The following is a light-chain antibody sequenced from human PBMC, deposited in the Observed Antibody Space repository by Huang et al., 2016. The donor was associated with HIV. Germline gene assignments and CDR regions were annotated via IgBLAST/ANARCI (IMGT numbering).Light chain of an antibody. V-gene: IGKV3-20*01. Sequence: EIVLTQSPGTLSLSPGERATLSCRASQSVSSNHLVWYQQRPGQAPGLLIYDTSTCATGIPDRFSGSGSGTDFTLTISILEPEDLAVYYCQHYGSSLLTFGPGTKVHIK. J-gene: IGKJ3*01. CDR3: QHYGSSLLT. CDR1: QSVSSNH. CDR2: DTS.